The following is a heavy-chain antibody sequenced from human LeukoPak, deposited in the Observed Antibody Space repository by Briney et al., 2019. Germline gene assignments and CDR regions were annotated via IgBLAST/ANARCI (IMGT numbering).Heavy chain of an antibody. CDR3: ARDQLELLLASSLFDY. CDR2: ISSSSSYI. CDR1: GFTFSSYS. D-gene: IGHD1-7*01. J-gene: IGHJ4*02. Sequence: GGSLRLSCAASGFTFSSYSMNWVRQAPGKGQEWVSSISSSSSYIYYADSVKGRFTISRDNAKNSLYLQMNSLRAEDTAVYYWARDQLELLLASSLFDYWGQGTLVTVSS. V-gene: IGHV3-21*01.